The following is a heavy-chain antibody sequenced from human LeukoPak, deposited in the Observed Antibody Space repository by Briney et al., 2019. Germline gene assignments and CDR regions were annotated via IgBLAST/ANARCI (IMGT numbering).Heavy chain of an antibody. CDR2: IIPILGIA. V-gene: IGHV1-69*04. CDR3: ARVPGRDGYQLPIDY. Sequence: SVKVSCKASGGTFSSYAISWVRQAPGQGLEWMGRIIPILGIANYAQKFQGRVTITADKSTSTAYMELSSLRSEDTAVYYCARVPGRDGYQLPIDYWGQGTLVTVSS. J-gene: IGHJ4*02. D-gene: IGHD2-2*01. CDR1: GGTFSSYA.